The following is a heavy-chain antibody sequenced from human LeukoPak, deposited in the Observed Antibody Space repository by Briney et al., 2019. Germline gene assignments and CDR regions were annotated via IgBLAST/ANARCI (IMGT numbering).Heavy chain of an antibody. CDR1: GYTFTSNG. CDR2: FSAYDGNT. D-gene: IGHD3-9*01. J-gene: IGHJ4*02. V-gene: IGHV1-18*01. CDR3: ARSFARDYDISTGYYIGDY. Sequence: GASVKVSCKASGYTFTSNGITWVRQAPGQGLEWMGWFSAYDGNTNSAQKLQGRLTMTTDTSTSTAYMELRSLRSDDTAVYYCARSFARDYDISTGYYIGDYWGQGTLITVSS.